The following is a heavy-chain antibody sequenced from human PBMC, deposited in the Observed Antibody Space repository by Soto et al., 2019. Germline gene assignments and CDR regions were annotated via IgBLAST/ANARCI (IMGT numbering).Heavy chain of an antibody. J-gene: IGHJ5*02. D-gene: IGHD2-15*01. CDR3: ARSCSGGSCYWHWANWFDP. CDR1: GGTFSSYA. V-gene: IGHV1-69*12. Sequence: QVQLVQSGAEVKKPGSSVKVSCKASGGTFSSYAISWVRQAPGQGLEWMGGIIPIFGTANYAQKFQGRVTITADESTSTAYMELSSLRSEDTAVYYCARSCSGGSCYWHWANWFDPWGQGTLVTVSS. CDR2: IIPIFGTA.